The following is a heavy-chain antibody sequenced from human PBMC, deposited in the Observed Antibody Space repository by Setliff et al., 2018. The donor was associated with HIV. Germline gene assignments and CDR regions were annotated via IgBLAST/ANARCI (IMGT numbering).Heavy chain of an antibody. Sequence: GASVKVSCKASGYIFISYGISWVRQAPGQGLEWMGWISAYSGNTNYAQKVQGRVTMTTHTPTNTAYVELSSLKSDDTAVYYCARGADHFDTSGYYSFFDPWGQGTLVTVSS. J-gene: IGHJ5*02. D-gene: IGHD3-22*01. CDR1: GYIFISYG. CDR2: ISAYSGNT. CDR3: ARGADHFDTSGYYSFFDP. V-gene: IGHV1-18*01.